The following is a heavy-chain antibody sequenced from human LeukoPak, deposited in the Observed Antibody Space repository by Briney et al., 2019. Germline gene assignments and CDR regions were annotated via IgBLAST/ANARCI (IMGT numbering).Heavy chain of an antibody. J-gene: IGHJ4*02. D-gene: IGHD3-16*01. Sequence: SQTLSLTCSVSGDSIRSGTYYWSWIRQPAGKGLEWIGRIYTSGNTNYNPSLKSRVTTSVDTSKNQFSLKLSSVTAADTAVYYCARGGGSTRIDYWGQGTLVTVSS. CDR2: IYTSGNT. CDR1: GDSIRSGTYY. CDR3: ARGGGSTRIDY. V-gene: IGHV4-61*02.